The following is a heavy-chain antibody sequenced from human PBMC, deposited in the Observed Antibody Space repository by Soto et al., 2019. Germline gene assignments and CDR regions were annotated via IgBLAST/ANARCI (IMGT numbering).Heavy chain of an antibody. CDR2: ISYDGSNK. V-gene: IGHV3-30-3*01. J-gene: IGHJ6*02. CDR3: ARGTGTTGFHYYYGMDV. CDR1: GFTFSSYA. Sequence: QVQLVESGGGVVQPGRSLRLSCAASGFTFSSYAMHWVRLAPGKGLEWVAVISYDGSNKYYADSVKGRFTISRDNSKNTLYLQMNSLRAEDTAVYYCARGTGTTGFHYYYGMDVWGQGTTVTVSS. D-gene: IGHD1-7*01.